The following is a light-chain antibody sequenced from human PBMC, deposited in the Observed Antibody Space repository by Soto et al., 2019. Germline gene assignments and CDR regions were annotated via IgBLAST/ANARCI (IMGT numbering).Light chain of an antibody. CDR3: VLYMGGGVSL. CDR1: SGSVSTSYS. V-gene: IGLV8-61*01. J-gene: IGLJ3*02. CDR2: STN. Sequence: QAVVTQEPSFSVSPGMTVILTCGLSSGSVSTSYSPSWYQQTPGQAPRTLIYSTNTRSSGVPDRFSGSILGNKAALTITGAQADDESDYYCVLYMGGGVSLFGGGTKVTVL.